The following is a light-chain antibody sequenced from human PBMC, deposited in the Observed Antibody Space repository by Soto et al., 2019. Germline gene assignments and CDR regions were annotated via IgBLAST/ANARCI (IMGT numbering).Light chain of an antibody. Sequence: QSALTQPASVSGSPGQSITISCTGTSSDVGGYNYVSWYQQHPGKAPKLMIYDVSNRPSGVSNRFSGSKSGNTASLTISGLQAWDEADYYCSSYTSSSTQVFGTGTKLTVL. V-gene: IGLV2-14*01. CDR3: SSYTSSSTQV. CDR2: DVS. CDR1: SSDVGGYNY. J-gene: IGLJ1*01.